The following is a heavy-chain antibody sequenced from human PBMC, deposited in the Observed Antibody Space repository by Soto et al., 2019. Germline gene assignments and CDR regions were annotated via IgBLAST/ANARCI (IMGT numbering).Heavy chain of an antibody. CDR3: ASAGAAPYYYYGMDV. D-gene: IGHD2-15*01. V-gene: IGHV1-18*01. CDR2: ISTYNGDT. Sequence: QVQLVQSGAEVRKPGASVKVSCKASGYTFSTSGMSWLRQAPGQGLEWMGWISTYNGDTNDAPKFQDRVTMTSDTSTRTVYLQLRSLRSDDTAVYYCASAGAAPYYYYGMDVWGQGTRVTVSS. CDR1: GYTFSTSG. J-gene: IGHJ6*02.